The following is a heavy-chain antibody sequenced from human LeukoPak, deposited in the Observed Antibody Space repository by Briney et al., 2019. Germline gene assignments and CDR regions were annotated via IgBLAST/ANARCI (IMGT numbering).Heavy chain of an antibody. D-gene: IGHD2-2*01. CDR2: INTNTGNP. J-gene: IGHJ4*02. CDR3: ARGGSSTSSASAFWSGSGPYYFDY. V-gene: IGHV7-4-1*02. Sequence: GASVKVSCKASGYTFTSYAMNWVRQAPGQGLEWMGWINTNTGNPTYAQGFTGRFVSSLDTSVSTAYLQISSLKAEDTAVYYCARGGSSTSSASAFWSGSGPYYFDYWGQGTLVTVSS. CDR1: GYTFTSYA.